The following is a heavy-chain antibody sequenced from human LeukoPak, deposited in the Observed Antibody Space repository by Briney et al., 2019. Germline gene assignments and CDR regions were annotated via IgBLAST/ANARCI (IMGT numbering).Heavy chain of an antibody. CDR3: ARDARWLQLDAFDI. CDR1: GFTFSSYN. CDR2: ISSSSSYI. D-gene: IGHD5-24*01. J-gene: IGHJ3*02. V-gene: IGHV3-21*01. Sequence: KAGGSLRLSCAASGFTFSSYNMNWVRQAPGKGLEWVSSISSSSSYIYYADSVKGRFTISRDNAKNSLYLQMNGLRAEDTAVYYCARDARWLQLDAFDIWGQGTMVTVSS.